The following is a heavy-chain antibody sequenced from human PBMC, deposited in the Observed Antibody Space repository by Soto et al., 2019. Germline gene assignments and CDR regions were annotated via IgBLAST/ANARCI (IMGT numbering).Heavy chain of an antibody. CDR1: GFTLSNFW. CDR2: IKQGGIEK. Sequence: ESGGDLAQPGGSLRLSCAASGFTLSNFWVNWVRQAPGKGLERVANIKQGGIEKNYVDSVKGRFTISRDDTKNSLFLQMNNLRAEDTAVYYCLVTTSAFDIWGRGTTVTVSS. D-gene: IGHD4-17*01. CDR3: LVTTSAFDI. V-gene: IGHV3-7*01. J-gene: IGHJ3*02.